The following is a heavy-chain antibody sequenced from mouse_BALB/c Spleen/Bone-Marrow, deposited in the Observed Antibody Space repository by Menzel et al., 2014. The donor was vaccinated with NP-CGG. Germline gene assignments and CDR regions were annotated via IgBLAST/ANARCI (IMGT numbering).Heavy chain of an antibody. CDR3: ARRVITTGPGFAY. D-gene: IGHD2-4*01. Sequence: EVQGVESGPELMKPGASVKISCKASGYSSTSYYIHWVKQNHGKSLEWIGYIDPFNGVTIHNQKFKGKATLTADKSSSTAYMHLSSLTSEDSAVYYCARRVITTGPGFAYWGQGTLVTVSA. V-gene: IGHV1-31*01. CDR1: GYSSTSYY. J-gene: IGHJ3*01. CDR2: IDPFNGVT.